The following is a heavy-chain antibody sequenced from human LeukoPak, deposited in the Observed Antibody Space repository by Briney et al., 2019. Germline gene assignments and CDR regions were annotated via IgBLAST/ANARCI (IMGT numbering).Heavy chain of an antibody. V-gene: IGHV1-8*03. CDR1: GYTFTSYD. J-gene: IGHJ4*02. D-gene: IGHD3-3*01. CDR3: ARKRRFSYYFDY. CDR2: MNPNSGST. Sequence: GASVKVSCKASGYTFTSYDINWVRQATGQGLGWMGWMNPNSGSTGYAQKFQGRVTITRNTSISTAYMELSSLRSEDTAVYYCARKRRFSYYFDYWGQGTLVTVSS.